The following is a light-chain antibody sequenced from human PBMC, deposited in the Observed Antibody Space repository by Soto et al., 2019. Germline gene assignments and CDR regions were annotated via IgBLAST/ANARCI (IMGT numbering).Light chain of an antibody. CDR3: HHRSNSPFT. V-gene: IGKV3-11*01. J-gene: IGKJ3*01. CDR2: DAS. Sequence: EIVLTQSPATLSLSPGERATLSCRASQSVSSYLAWYQQKPGQAPRLLIYDASNRATGIPARFSGSGSGTHFPLTISSLAPEDFAVYHSHHRSNSPFTFGPATKADIK. CDR1: QSVSSY.